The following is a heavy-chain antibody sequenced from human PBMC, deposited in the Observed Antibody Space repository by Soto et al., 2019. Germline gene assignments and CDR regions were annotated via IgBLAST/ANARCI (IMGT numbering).Heavy chain of an antibody. Sequence: QVQLVESGGGVVQPGESLRLSCAASGFIFGSYAMNWVRQVPGKGPEWVAVLSTDGSTPYYADSVRGRFTISRDNSKSTLFLQMNSRRPEDTAIYFCAKSYDLWSPYLSFGDQRDPWGQGTLVTVSS. CDR3: AKSYDLWSPYLSFGDQRDP. CDR1: GFIFGSYA. D-gene: IGHD3-3*01. V-gene: IGHV3-30*16. J-gene: IGHJ5*02. CDR2: LSTDGSTP.